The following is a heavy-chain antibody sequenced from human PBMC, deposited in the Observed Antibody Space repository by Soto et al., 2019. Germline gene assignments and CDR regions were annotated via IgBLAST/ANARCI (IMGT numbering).Heavy chain of an antibody. V-gene: IGHV4-34*01. J-gene: IGHJ3*02. D-gene: IGHD5-18*01. Sequence: QVQLQQWGAGLLKPSETLSLTCAVYGGSFSGYYWSWIRQPPGKGLEWIGEINHSGSTNYNPSLKSRVTISVDTSKNQFSLKLSSVTAADTAVYYCARPNTVRGYSYGTRGAFDIWGQGTMVTVSS. CDR1: GGSFSGYY. CDR3: ARPNTVRGYSYGTRGAFDI. CDR2: INHSGST.